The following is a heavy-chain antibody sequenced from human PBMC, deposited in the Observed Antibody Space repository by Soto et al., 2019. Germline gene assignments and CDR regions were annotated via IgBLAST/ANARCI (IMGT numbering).Heavy chain of an antibody. J-gene: IGHJ6*02. Sequence: GGSLRLSCAVSGFTFTSYAMTWCRQGPGKGLEWVAATSGSGGSEFYADSVKGRFTISSENSKTTLYLQMKSLRAEDTALYYCSKVDTTMINVYYAMDVWGQGTTVTVSS. D-gene: IGHD5-18*01. V-gene: IGHV3-23*01. CDR3: SKVDTTMINVYYAMDV. CDR1: GFTFTSYA. CDR2: TSGSGGSE.